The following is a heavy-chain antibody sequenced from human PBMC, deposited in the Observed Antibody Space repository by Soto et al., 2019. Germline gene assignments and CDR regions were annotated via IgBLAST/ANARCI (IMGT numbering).Heavy chain of an antibody. CDR1: GGSFSGYY. CDR2: INHSGST. V-gene: IGHV4-34*01. CDR3: ARAGYSYGWSTIDY. J-gene: IGHJ4*02. Sequence: SETLSLTCAVYGGSFSGYYWSWIRQPPGKGLEWIGEINHSGSTNYNPSLKSRVTISVDTSKNQFSLKLSSVTAADTAVYYCARAGYSYGWSTIDYWGQGTLVTVSS. D-gene: IGHD5-18*01.